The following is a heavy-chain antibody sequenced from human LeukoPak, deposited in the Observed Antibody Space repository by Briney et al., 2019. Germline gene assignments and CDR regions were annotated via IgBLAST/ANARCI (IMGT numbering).Heavy chain of an antibody. CDR2: INSDGSST. CDR3: ARDQLAVAGTKGDY. D-gene: IGHD6-19*01. Sequence: TGGSLRLSCAASGFPFSSFWMHWVRQAPGKGLVWVSRINSDGSSTSYADSVKGRFTISRDNAKNTLYLQMNSLRAEDTAVYYCARDQLAVAGTKGDYWGQGTLVTVSS. J-gene: IGHJ4*02. V-gene: IGHV3-74*01. CDR1: GFPFSSFW.